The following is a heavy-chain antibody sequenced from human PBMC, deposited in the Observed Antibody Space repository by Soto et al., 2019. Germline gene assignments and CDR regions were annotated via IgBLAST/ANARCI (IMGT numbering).Heavy chain of an antibody. D-gene: IGHD3-10*01. J-gene: IGHJ5*02. CDR1: GGTFSSYT. CDR2: IIPILGIA. CDR3: ARDVELRGVPDDDWYDP. Sequence: QVQLVQSGAEVKKPGSSVKVSCKASGGTFSSYTISWVRQAPGQGLEWMGRIIPILGIANYAQKFQGRVTITADKSTSTAYMELSSLRSEDTAVYYCARDVELRGVPDDDWYDPWGQGTLVTVSS. V-gene: IGHV1-69*08.